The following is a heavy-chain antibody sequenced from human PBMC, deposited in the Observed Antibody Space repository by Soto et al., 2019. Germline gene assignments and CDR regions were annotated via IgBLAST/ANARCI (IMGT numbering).Heavy chain of an antibody. D-gene: IGHD3-10*01. V-gene: IGHV3-7*01. CDR3: AREASGTYYFDY. Sequence: GGSLRLSCAVSGFTFSSYWMTWVRQAPGKGLEWVANIRQDGSEKYYVDSVKGRFTISRDKAKSSLYLQINSLRAEDMAVYYCAREASGTYYFDYWGQGTLVTVSS. J-gene: IGHJ4*02. CDR1: GFTFSSYW. CDR2: IRQDGSEK.